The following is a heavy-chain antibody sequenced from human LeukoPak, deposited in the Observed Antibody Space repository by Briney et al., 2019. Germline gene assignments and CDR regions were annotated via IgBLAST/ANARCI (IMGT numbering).Heavy chain of an antibody. V-gene: IGHV4-59*01. D-gene: IGHD1-26*01. CDR2: IYYSGST. J-gene: IGHJ5*02. Sequence: SETLSLTCTVSGDSISSYYWSWIRQPPGKGLEWIGYIYYSGSTNCNPSLKSRVTISVDMSKNQFSLKLSSVTAADTAVYYCARLHSGNSNWFDPWGQGTLVTVSS. CDR3: ARLHSGNSNWFDP. CDR1: GDSISSYY.